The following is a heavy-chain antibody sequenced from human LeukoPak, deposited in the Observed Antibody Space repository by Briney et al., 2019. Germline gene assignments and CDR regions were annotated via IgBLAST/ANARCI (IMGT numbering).Heavy chain of an antibody. CDR3: ARRPGTTLNYMDV. D-gene: IGHD1-7*01. Sequence: GESLKISCKGSGYSFTSYWIGWVRQMPGKGLEWMGIIYPGDSDTRYSPSFQGQVTISADKSISTAYLRWSSLKASDTAMYYCARRPGTTLNYMDVWGKGTTVTVSS. J-gene: IGHJ6*03. CDR1: GYSFTSYW. CDR2: IYPGDSDT. V-gene: IGHV5-51*01.